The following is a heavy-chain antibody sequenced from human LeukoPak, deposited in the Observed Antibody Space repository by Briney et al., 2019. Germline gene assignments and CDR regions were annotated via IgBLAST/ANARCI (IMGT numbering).Heavy chain of an antibody. V-gene: IGHV3-74*01. Sequence: PGGSLRLSCAASGLTFSSHWMHWVRHAPGKGLVWVSRITNDGSSTTYADSVKGRFTISRDNAKNMLYLQVNSLRADDTAVYYCAKDLVGAPKLYYFDYWGQGTLVTVSS. D-gene: IGHD1-26*01. CDR3: AKDLVGAPKLYYFDY. CDR2: ITNDGSST. CDR1: GLTFSSHW. J-gene: IGHJ4*02.